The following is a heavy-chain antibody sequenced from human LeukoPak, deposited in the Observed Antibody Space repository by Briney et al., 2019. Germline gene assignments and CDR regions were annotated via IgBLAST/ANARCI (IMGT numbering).Heavy chain of an antibody. J-gene: IGHJ4*02. CDR3: ARDLGGYGGNWGVFDY. V-gene: IGHV4-30-2*01. Sequence: SQTLSLTCVVSGGSISSGGYSWSWIRQPPGKGLEWIGYIYHSGSTYYNPSLKSRVTISVDRSKNQFSLKLSSVTAADTAVYYCARDLGGYGGNWGVFDYWGQGTLVTVSS. D-gene: IGHD4-23*01. CDR2: IYHSGST. CDR1: GGSISSGGYS.